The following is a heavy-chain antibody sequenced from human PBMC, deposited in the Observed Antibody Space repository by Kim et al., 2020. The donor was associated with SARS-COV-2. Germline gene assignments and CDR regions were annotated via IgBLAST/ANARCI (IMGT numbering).Heavy chain of an antibody. Sequence: ASVKVSCKASGYTFTGYYMHWVRQAPGQGLEWMGWINPNSGGTNYAQKFQGRVTMTRDTSISTAYMELSRLRSDDTAVYYCARDTEPFIADMNWFDPWGQGTLVTVSS. CDR2: INPNSGGT. CDR3: ARDTEPFIADMNWFDP. D-gene: IGHD6-13*01. J-gene: IGHJ5*02. CDR1: GYTFTGYY. V-gene: IGHV1-2*02.